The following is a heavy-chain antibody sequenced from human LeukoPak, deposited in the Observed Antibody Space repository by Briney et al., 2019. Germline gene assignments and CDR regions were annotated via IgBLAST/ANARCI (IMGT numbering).Heavy chain of an antibody. Sequence: GGSPRLSCAASGFTFSSYAMSWVRQAPGKGLERVSSIAGSGRHTYYADSVKCRFTISRDNSKNTLYLQMNSLRAEDTAVYYCARNPYDSSGYKAPYWHFDLWGRGTLVTVSS. D-gene: IGHD3-22*01. CDR3: ARNPYDSSGYKAPYWHFDL. V-gene: IGHV3-23*01. CDR1: GFTFSSYA. J-gene: IGHJ2*01. CDR2: IAGSGRHT.